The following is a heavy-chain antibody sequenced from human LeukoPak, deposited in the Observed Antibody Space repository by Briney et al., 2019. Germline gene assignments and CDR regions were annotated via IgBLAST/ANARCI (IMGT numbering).Heavy chain of an antibody. CDR3: AKVTPGRSVYFDY. J-gene: IGHJ4*02. D-gene: IGHD2-15*01. Sequence: PGGSLRLSCAASGFTFSNHGMNWVRQAPGKGLEWVSGISPSADIKYYADSVKGRFTISRDNAKNSLYLQMNSLRAEDTALYYCAKVTPGRSVYFDYWGQGTLVTVSS. CDR2: ISPSADIK. V-gene: IGHV3-23*01. CDR1: GFTFSNHG.